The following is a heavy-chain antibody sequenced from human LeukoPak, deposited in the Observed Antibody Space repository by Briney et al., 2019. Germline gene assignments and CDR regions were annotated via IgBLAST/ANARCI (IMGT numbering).Heavy chain of an antibody. V-gene: IGHV3-23*01. J-gene: IGHJ6*03. D-gene: IGHD6-19*01. CDR3: AKGVAVGEMSYYYYYMDV. Sequence: GGSLRLSCAASRFTFSSYAMSWVRQAPGKGLEWVSTISSSGGYTYYADSVKGRFTISRDNSKNTLYLQMNSLRAEDTAVYYCAKGVAVGEMSYYYYYMDVWGKGTTVTISS. CDR1: RFTFSSYA. CDR2: ISSSGGYT.